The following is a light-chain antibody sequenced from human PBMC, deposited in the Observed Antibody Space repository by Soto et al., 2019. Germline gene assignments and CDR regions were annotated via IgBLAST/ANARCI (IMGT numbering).Light chain of an antibody. V-gene: IGLV1-44*01. J-gene: IGLJ3*02. Sequence: QPVLTQPPSASGTPGQRVTISCSGSSSNIGTNAVNWYQLLPGTAPNVLIYFNNQRPSGVPDRFSGSKSGTSASLAISGLQSEDEADYFCAAWDDSPNGWVFGGGTKLTVL. CDR2: FNN. CDR3: AAWDDSPNGWV. CDR1: SSNIGTNA.